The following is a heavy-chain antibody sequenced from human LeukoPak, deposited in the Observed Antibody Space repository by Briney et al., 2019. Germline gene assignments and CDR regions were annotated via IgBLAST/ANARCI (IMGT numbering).Heavy chain of an antibody. CDR2: ISWNSGSI. J-gene: IGHJ6*03. CDR3: ARAYSERYGLGYYYMDV. Sequence: QAGGSLRLSCAASGFTFDDYAMHWVRQAPGKGLEWVSGISWNSGSIGYADSVKGRFTISRDNAKKSVYLQMNSLRAEDTAVYYCARAYSERYGLGYYYMDVWGKGTTVTISS. CDR1: GFTFDDYA. V-gene: IGHV3-9*01. D-gene: IGHD1-26*01.